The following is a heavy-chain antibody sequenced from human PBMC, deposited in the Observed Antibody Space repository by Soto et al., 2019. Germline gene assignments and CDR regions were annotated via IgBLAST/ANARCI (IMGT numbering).Heavy chain of an antibody. CDR1: GFTFSSYG. V-gene: IGHV3-33*01. CDR2: IWYDGSNK. D-gene: IGHD3-9*01. CDR3: AREGLRYFDWLSNTQYYYYGMDV. J-gene: IGHJ6*02. Sequence: GGSLRLSCAASGFTFSSYGMHWVRQAPGKGLEWVAVIWYDGSNKYYADSVKGRFTISRDNSKNTLYLQMNSLRAEDTAVYYCAREGLRYFDWLSNTQYYYYGMDVWGQGTTVTVSS.